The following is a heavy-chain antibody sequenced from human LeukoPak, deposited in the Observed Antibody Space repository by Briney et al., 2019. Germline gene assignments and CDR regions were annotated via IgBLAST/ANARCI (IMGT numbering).Heavy chain of an antibody. V-gene: IGHV4-34*01. CDR1: GGSFSGYY. CDR3: ARKRGYYYMDV. J-gene: IGHJ6*03. D-gene: IGHD3-10*01. CDR2: INHSGST. Sequence: SETLSLTCAVYGGSFSGYYWSWIRQPPGKGLEWIGEINHSGSTNYNPSLKSRVTISVDTSKNQFSLKLSSVTAADTAVYYCARKRGYYYMDVWGKGTTVTVSS.